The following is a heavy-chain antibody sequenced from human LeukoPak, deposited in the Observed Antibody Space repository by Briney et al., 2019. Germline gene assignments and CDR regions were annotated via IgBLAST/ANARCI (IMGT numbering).Heavy chain of an antibody. CDR2: IYSGGST. V-gene: IGHV3-66*01. CDR3: ARVSIVGATQDAFDI. CDR1: GFTVSSNY. Sequence: GSLRLSCAASGFTVSSNYMSWVRQAPGKGLEWVSVIYSGGSTYYADSVKGRFTISRDNSKNTLYLQLNSLRAEDTAVYYCARVSIVGATQDAFDIWGQGTMVTVSS. J-gene: IGHJ3*02. D-gene: IGHD1-26*01.